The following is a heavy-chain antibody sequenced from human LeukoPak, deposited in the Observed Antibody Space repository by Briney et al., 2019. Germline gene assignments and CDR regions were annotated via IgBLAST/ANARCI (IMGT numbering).Heavy chain of an antibody. CDR1: GGSFSGYH. CDR3: ARGRSLAYCGGDCYSDDYYFDY. D-gene: IGHD2-21*02. CDR2: INHSGST. V-gene: IGHV4-34*01. J-gene: IGHJ4*02. Sequence: SETLSLTCAVYGGSFSGYHWSWIRQPPGKGLEWIGEINHSGSTSYNPSLKSRATISVDTSKNQFSLKLSSVTAADTAVYYCARGRSLAYCGGDCYSDDYYFDYWGQGTLVTVSS.